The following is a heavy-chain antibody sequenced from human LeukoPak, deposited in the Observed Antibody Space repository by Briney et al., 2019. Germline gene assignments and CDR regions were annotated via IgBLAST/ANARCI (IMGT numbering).Heavy chain of an antibody. CDR1: GYTFTGYY. J-gene: IGHJ4*02. CDR3: ARVSLRQQLVRY. D-gene: IGHD6-13*01. V-gene: IGHV1-2*02. CDR2: INPNSGGT. Sequence: ASVKVSRKASGYTFTGYYMHWVRQAPGQGLEWMGWINPNSGGTNYAQKFQGRVTMTRDTSISTAYMELSRLRSDDTAVYYCARVSLRQQLVRYWGQGTLVTVSS.